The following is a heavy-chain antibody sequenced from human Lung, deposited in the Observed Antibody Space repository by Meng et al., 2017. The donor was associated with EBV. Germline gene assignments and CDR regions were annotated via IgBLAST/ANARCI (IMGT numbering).Heavy chain of an antibody. D-gene: IGHD5-18*01. CDR2: IYYSGST. J-gene: IGHJ4*02. V-gene: IGHV4-31*01. CDR1: GCSISSGGHY. CDR3: ARAVDTGYFDY. Sequence: QGRLQESGPGLVKPSQTLSLPCTGSGCSISSGGHYWSWIRQHPGKGLEWIGYIYYSGSTYYNPSLKSLVSISVDTSNNQFSLKLSSVTAADTAVYYCARAVDTGYFDYWGQGTLVTVSS.